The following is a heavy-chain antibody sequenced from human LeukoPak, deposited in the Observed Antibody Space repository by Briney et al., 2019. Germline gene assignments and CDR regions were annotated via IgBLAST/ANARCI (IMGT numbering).Heavy chain of an antibody. D-gene: IGHD3-16*01. CDR2: IYNSGNT. CDR1: GGSISDYY. V-gene: IGHV4-59*01. J-gene: IGHJ4*02. Sequence: SETLSLTCTVSGGSISDYYWNWIRQPPGKGLEWIGYIYNSGNTNYNPSLRSRVTISVDTSKNQLSLKLTSVTAADTAVYYCARGGIYWGQGTLVTVSS. CDR3: ARGGIY.